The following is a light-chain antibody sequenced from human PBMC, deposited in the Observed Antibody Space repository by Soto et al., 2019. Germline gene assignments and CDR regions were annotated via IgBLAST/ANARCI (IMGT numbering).Light chain of an antibody. CDR2: AAS. J-gene: IGKJ5*01. CDR1: QSISSY. V-gene: IGKV1-39*01. Sequence: DIQMTQSASSLSASVGDGVTITCRASQSISSYLNWYQQKPGKAPKLLIYAASSLQSGVPSRFSGSGSGTDFTLTISSLQPEYFATYYCQQSYSTPITFGQGTRLEIK. CDR3: QQSYSTPIT.